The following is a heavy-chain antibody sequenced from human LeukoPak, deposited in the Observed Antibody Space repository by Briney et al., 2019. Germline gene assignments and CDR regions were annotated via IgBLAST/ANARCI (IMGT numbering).Heavy chain of an antibody. CDR1: GFTLSNYA. V-gene: IGHV3-23*01. CDR2: INGSGDKT. D-gene: IGHD1-26*01. J-gene: IGHJ4*02. CDR3: ARGGGSLDY. Sequence: GGSLRLSCAASGFTLSNYAMNWVRQAPGKGLEWVSSINGSGDKTYYADSVKGRFTISRDNSKNTLYLQMNSLRAEDTAVYYCARGGGSLDYWGQGTLVTVSS.